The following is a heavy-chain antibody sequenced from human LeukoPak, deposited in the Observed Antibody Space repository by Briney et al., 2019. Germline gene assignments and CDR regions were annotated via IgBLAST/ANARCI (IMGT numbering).Heavy chain of an antibody. CDR2: ISGSGGST. D-gene: IGHD6-19*01. V-gene: IGHV3-23*01. CDR1: GFTFSSYA. Sequence: GGSLRPSCAASGFTFSSYAMSWVRQAPGKGLEWVSAISGSGGSTYYADSVKGRFTISRDNSKNTLYLQMNSLRAEDTAVYYCAKSPEYSSGWFDYWGQGTLVTVSS. CDR3: AKSPEYSSGWFDY. J-gene: IGHJ4*02.